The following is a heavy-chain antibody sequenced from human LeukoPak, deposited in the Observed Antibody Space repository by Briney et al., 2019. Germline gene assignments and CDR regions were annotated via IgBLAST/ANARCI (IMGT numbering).Heavy chain of an antibody. V-gene: IGHV3-7*01. Sequence: GGSLRLSCAASGFTFSSYWGSWVRQAPGKGLEWVANIKQDGSEKYYVDSVKGRFTISRDNAKNSLYLQMNSLRAEDTAVYYCARAGFYYYDSSGYAPFDYWGQGTLVTVSS. D-gene: IGHD3-22*01. CDR3: ARAGFYYYDSSGYAPFDY. CDR1: GFTFSSYW. J-gene: IGHJ4*02. CDR2: IKQDGSEK.